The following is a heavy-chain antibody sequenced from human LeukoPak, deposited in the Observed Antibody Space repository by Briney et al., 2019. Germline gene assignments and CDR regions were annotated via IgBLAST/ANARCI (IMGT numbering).Heavy chain of an antibody. CDR1: GGTFSSYA. Sequence: GASVKVSCKASGGTFSSYAISWVRQAPGQGLEWMGGIIPIFGTANYAQKFQGGVTITTDESTSTAYMELSSLRSEDTAVYYCARDLHGALFDPWGQGTLVTVSS. CDR3: ARDLHGALFDP. J-gene: IGHJ5*02. D-gene: IGHD1-26*01. CDR2: IIPIFGTA. V-gene: IGHV1-69*05.